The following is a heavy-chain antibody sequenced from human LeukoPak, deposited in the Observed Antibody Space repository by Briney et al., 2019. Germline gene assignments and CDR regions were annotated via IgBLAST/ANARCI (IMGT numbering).Heavy chain of an antibody. CDR2: INPSGGST. J-gene: IGHJ3*02. Sequence: ASVKVSCKSSGYTFTSYYMHWVRQAPGQGLEWMGIINPSGGSTSYAQRFQGRVTMARDMSTSTVYMELSSLRSEDTAVYYCARSNYASSGSTRSDAFDIWGQGTMVTVSS. D-gene: IGHD3-22*01. V-gene: IGHV1-46*01. CDR1: GYTFTSYY. CDR3: ARSNYASSGSTRSDAFDI.